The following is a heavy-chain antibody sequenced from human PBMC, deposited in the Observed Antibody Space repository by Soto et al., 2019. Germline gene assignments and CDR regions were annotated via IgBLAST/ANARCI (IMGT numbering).Heavy chain of an antibody. V-gene: IGHV4-59*01. CDR3: ARSIAVAGPFDY. D-gene: IGHD6-19*01. Sequence: SETLSLTCSVSGGSITKYFWSWIRQPPGKGLEWIGFIYHSGITNYNPSLMSRVAISVDTPKNQFSLKLTSVTAADTAVYYCARSIAVAGPFDYWGQGXLVTVYS. J-gene: IGHJ4*02. CDR1: GGSITKYF. CDR2: IYHSGIT.